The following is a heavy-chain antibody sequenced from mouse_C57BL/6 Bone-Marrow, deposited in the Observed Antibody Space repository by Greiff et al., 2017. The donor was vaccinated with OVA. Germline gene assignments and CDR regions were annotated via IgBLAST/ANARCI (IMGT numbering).Heavy chain of an antibody. CDR2: INPSSGYT. Sequence: QVQLQQSGAELARPGASVKMSCKASGYTFTSYTMHWVKQRPGQGLEWIGYINPSSGYTKYKQKFKDKATLTADKSSSTAYMQMSSLTSEDSAVYYCARSHYSNRFAYWGQGTLVTVSA. J-gene: IGHJ3*01. V-gene: IGHV1-4*01. CDR3: ARSHYSNRFAY. D-gene: IGHD2-5*01. CDR1: GYTFTSYT.